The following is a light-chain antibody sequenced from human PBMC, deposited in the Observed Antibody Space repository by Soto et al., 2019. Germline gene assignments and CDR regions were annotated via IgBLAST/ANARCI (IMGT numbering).Light chain of an antibody. CDR3: HQYGYLGT. CDR1: QSISSW. V-gene: IGKV1-5*01. J-gene: IGKJ1*01. CDR2: DAS. Sequence: DIPMTQCPSTLSASVGDRVTITCRASQSISSWLAWYQQKPGKAPKFLIYDASSLASGVPSRFSGSGSGTEFTLTISRLEPEDFAVYYCHQYGYLGTFGQGTKVDI.